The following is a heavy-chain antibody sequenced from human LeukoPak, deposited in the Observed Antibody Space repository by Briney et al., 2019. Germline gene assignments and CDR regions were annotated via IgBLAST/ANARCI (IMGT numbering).Heavy chain of an antibody. Sequence: PSETLSLTCSVSGGSMSSYYWSWIRQPPGKGLEWIGYIYYSGSTNYNPSLKGRVTISVDTSKNQFSLNLSSVTAADTAVYYCARGLTIYDILTAYYTFPYFDYWGQGTLVTVSS. CDR1: GGSMSSYY. CDR2: IYYSGST. J-gene: IGHJ4*02. D-gene: IGHD3-9*01. CDR3: ARGLTIYDILTAYYTFPYFDY. V-gene: IGHV4-59*01.